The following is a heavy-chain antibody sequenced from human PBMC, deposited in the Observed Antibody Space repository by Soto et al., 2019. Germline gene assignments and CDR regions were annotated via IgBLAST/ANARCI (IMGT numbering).Heavy chain of an antibody. V-gene: IGHV4-4*02. CDR1: GGSISSSNW. Sequence: QVQLQESGPGLVKPSGTLSLTCAVSGGSISSSNWWSWVRQHPGKGLEWIGEIYHSGSTNYNPSLKSRVTISVDKSKNQFSLKLSSVTAADTAVYYCARSSSSSWRAEYFQHWGQGTLVTVSS. CDR2: IYHSGST. J-gene: IGHJ1*01. CDR3: ARSSSSSWRAEYFQH. D-gene: IGHD6-13*01.